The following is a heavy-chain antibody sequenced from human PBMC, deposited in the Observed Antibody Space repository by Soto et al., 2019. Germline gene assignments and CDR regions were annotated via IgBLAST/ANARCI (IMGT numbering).Heavy chain of an antibody. D-gene: IGHD4-4*01. CDR3: ARGTPMMATVDYYYYGMDV. J-gene: IGHJ6*02. Sequence: GGSLRLSCAASGFTFSSYAMHWVRQAPGKGLEWVAVISYDGSNKYYADSVKGRFTISRDNSKNTLYLQMNSLRAEDTAVYYCARGTPMMATVDYYYYGMDVWGQGTTVTVSS. V-gene: IGHV3-30-3*01. CDR1: GFTFSSYA. CDR2: ISYDGSNK.